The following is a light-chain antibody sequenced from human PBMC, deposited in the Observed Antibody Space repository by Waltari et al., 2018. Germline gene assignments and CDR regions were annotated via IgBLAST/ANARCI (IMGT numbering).Light chain of an antibody. J-gene: IGKJ2*01. Sequence: EIVLTQSPGTLSLSPGERATLSCRASQSVSSSYFAWYQQKPGQAPRLLIYGASTRATGIPDRFSGSGSGTDFTLTIIRLETEDFAVYYCQQYGTSLFTFGQGTKLEIK. V-gene: IGKV3-20*01. CDR3: QQYGTSLFT. CDR1: QSVSSSY. CDR2: GAS.